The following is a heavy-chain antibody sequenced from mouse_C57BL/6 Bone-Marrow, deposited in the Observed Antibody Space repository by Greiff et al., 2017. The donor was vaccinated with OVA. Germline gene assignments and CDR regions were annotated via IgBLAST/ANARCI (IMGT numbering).Heavy chain of an antibody. J-gene: IGHJ2*01. CDR3: ADYYGSSYFDY. CDR1: GYTFTDYY. CDR2: INPYNGGT. Sequence: EVQLQPSGPVLVKPGASVKMSCKASGYTFTDYYMNWVKQSHGKSLEWIGVINPYNGGTSYNQKFKGKATLTVDKSSSTAYMELNSLTSEDSAVYYCADYYGSSYFDYWGQGTTLTVSS. V-gene: IGHV1-19*01. D-gene: IGHD1-1*01.